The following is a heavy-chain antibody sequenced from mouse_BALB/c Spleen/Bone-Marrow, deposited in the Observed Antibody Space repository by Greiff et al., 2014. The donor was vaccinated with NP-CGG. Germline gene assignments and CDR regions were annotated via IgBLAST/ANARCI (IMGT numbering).Heavy chain of an antibody. CDR2: ITPSTGYI. V-gene: IGHV1-7*01. CDR3: ARPRFAY. Sequence: QVQLQQSGAELAKPGASVKMSCKASGYTFTSYWMHWIKQRPGQGLEWIGYITPSTGYIEYNQKFKDKATLTADKSSSTAYMQLSSLTSEDPAVYYCARPRFAYWGQGTLVTVSA. CDR1: GYTFTSYW. J-gene: IGHJ3*01.